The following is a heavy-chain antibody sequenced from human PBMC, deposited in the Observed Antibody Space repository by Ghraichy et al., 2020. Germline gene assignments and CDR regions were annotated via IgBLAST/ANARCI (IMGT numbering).Heavy chain of an antibody. V-gene: IGHV4-59*03. J-gene: IGHJ5*02. CDR3: SKDGAWDSWRGCYKWDWFDP. CDR1: GDSISSFY. Sequence: SETLSLTCNVSGDSISSFYFSWIRQPPGEGLELIGSMYYSGNTHFNPSLKRRFTMSADTSKNPFSLKLRSVTAAGTATYYCSKDGAWDSWRGCYKWDWFDPWGQGTLVTVSS. D-gene: IGHD3-3*01. CDR2: MYYSGNT.